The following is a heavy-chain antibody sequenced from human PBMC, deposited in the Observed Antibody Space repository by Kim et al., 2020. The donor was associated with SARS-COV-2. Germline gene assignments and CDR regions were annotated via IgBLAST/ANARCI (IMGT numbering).Heavy chain of an antibody. CDR2: IIPIFGTA. D-gene: IGHD2-2*02. CDR3: ARDPYIVVVPAAILDGDYYYYGMDV. CDR1: GGTFSSYA. Sequence: SVKVSCKASGGTFSSYAISWVRQAPGQGLEWMGGIIPIFGTANYAQKFQGRVTITADESTSTAYMELGSLRSEDTAVYYCARDPYIVVVPAAILDGDYYYYGMDVWGQGTTVTVSS. J-gene: IGHJ6*02. V-gene: IGHV1-69*13.